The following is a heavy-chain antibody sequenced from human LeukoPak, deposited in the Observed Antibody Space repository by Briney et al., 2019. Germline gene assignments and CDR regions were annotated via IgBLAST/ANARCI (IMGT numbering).Heavy chain of an antibody. V-gene: IGHV3-11*01. CDR3: ARGVYGSGSYSFDY. Sequence: LSLTCTVSGGSISSSSYYWSWVRQAPGKGLEWVSYVSSSGSTIYYADSVKGRFTISRDNAKNSLYLQMNSLRAEDTAVYYCARGVYGSGSYSFDYWGQGTLVTVSS. J-gene: IGHJ4*02. CDR2: VSSSGSTI. CDR1: GGSISSSSYY. D-gene: IGHD3-10*01.